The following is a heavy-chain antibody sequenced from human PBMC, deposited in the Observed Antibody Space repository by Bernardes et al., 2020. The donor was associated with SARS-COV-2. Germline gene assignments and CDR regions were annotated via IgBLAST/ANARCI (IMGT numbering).Heavy chain of an antibody. V-gene: IGHV3-21*01. CDR3: ARDPDGDYDLGYYYYGMDV. D-gene: IGHD4-17*01. Sequence: VGSLILSCVASGFPFRTHGMNWVRQAPGKGLAWVSSISRDSSYIYYADSVKGRFTISRDNVRNSLYLRMNSLRAEDTAVYYCARDPDGDYDLGYYYYGMDVWGQGTTVTVSS. J-gene: IGHJ6*02. CDR2: ISRDSSYI. CDR1: GFPFRTHG.